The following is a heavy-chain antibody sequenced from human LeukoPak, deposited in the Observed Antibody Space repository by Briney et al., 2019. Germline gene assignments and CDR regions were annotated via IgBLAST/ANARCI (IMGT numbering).Heavy chain of an antibody. Sequence: GASVKLSCKACGYTFTGYYMHWVRQAPGQGLEWMGWINPNSGGTNYAQKFQGRVTMTRDTSISTAYMELSRLSSDDTAVYYCARVQEAITIFGVVDYWGQGTLVTVSS. CDR2: INPNSGGT. D-gene: IGHD3-3*01. CDR3: ARVQEAITIFGVVDY. J-gene: IGHJ4*02. V-gene: IGHV1-2*02. CDR1: GYTFTGYY.